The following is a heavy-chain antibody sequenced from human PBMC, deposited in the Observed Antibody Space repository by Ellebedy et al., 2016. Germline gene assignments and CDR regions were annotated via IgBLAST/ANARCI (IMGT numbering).Heavy chain of an antibody. J-gene: IGHJ6*02. CDR3: ASGLGGYSYGGYYYYGMDV. Sequence: ASVKVSXXASGYTFTSYYMHWVRQAPGQGLEWMGIINPSGGSTSYAQKFQGRVTMTRDTSTSTVYMELSSLRSEDTAVYYCASGLGGYSYGGYYYYGMDVWGQGTTVTVSS. V-gene: IGHV1-46*01. D-gene: IGHD5-18*01. CDR1: GYTFTSYY. CDR2: INPSGGST.